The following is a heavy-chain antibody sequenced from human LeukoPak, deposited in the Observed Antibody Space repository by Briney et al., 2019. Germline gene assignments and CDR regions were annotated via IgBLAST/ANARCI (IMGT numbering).Heavy chain of an antibody. V-gene: IGHV3-21*04. CDR2: IFPSGGEI. CDR1: GFTFSSYS. D-gene: IGHD2-8*02. CDR3: ATYRQVLLPFES. Sequence: GGSLRLSCAASGFTFSSYSMNWVCQAPGKGLEWVSSIFPSGGEIHYADSVRGRFTISRDNSKSTLSLQMNSLRAEDTAIYYCATYRQVLLPFESWGQGTLVTVSS. J-gene: IGHJ4*02.